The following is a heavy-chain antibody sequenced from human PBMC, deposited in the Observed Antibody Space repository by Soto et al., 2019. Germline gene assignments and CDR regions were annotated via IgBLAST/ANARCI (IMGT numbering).Heavy chain of an antibody. CDR1: GYTFTSYD. CDR3: AGRGLSSSSTFRYYYYGMDV. CDR2: MNPNSGNT. D-gene: IGHD6-6*01. Sequence: QVQLVQSGAEVKKPGASVKVSCKASGYTFTSYDINWVRQATGQGLEWMGWMNPNSGNTGYAQKFQGRVTMTRNTSIGTAYMELSSLRSEDTAVYYCAGRGLSSSSTFRYYYYGMDVWGQGTTVTVSS. J-gene: IGHJ6*02. V-gene: IGHV1-8*01.